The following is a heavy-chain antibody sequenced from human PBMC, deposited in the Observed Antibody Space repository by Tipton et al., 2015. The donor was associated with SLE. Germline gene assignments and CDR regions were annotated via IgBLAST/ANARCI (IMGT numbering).Heavy chain of an antibody. CDR1: GGSISITTYH. Sequence: TLSLTCTVSGGSISITTYHWGWIRQPPGKGLEWIGNMHGGGGTHYNPSLKSRVTIPVDTSKNKFYLMLSSVTAADTAVYYCARRPVDCSSGICHAFDAWGQGTRVTVSS. D-gene: IGHD2-2*01. V-gene: IGHV4-39*01. J-gene: IGHJ3*01. CDR2: MHGGGGT. CDR3: ARRPVDCSSGICHAFDA.